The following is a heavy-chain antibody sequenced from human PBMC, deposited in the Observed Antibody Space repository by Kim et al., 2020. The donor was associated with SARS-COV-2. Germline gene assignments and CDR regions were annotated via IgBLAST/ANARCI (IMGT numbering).Heavy chain of an antibody. CDR3: AKGGFGERRIFEY. Sequence: SQTLSLTCAISGDSVSSNSATWNWIRQSPSRGLEWLGRTYFGSKWYNEYPVSVKSRITINPDTSKNQFSLQLNSVTPEDTAVYYCAKGGFGERRIFEYWGQGTLVTVSS. CDR2: TYFGSKWYN. V-gene: IGHV6-1*01. J-gene: IGHJ4*02. CDR1: GDSVSSNSAT. D-gene: IGHD3-10*01.